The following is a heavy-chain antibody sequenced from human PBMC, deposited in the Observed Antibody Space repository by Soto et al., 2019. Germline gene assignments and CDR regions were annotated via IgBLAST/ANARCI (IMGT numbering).Heavy chain of an antibody. V-gene: IGHV3-23*01. CDR3: AKSLHYDILTSFYCDY. D-gene: IGHD3-9*01. CDR2: ISGGGGSI. Sequence: PXGSLRLSFAASGFTFGSYAMSWVRQASGKGLGWVSAISGGGGSIYYADSVKGRFTISRDNSKNTLYLQINSLRAEDTAIYYCAKSLHYDILTSFYCDYWGQGTLVTVSS. J-gene: IGHJ4*02. CDR1: GFTFGSYA.